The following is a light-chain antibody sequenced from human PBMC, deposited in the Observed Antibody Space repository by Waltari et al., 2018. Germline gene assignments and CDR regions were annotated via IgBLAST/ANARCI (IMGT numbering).Light chain of an antibody. CDR2: DVD. CDR1: SSDIGCYKY. V-gene: IGLV2-11*01. J-gene: IGLJ2*01. CDR3: CSYAGRYTSV. Sequence: QSALTQPRSVSGSPGQSVTLSCTRTSSDIGCYKYFPWYQQHPGQAPKLVIYDVDKRPSGVPDRFSGSKAGNTASLTISGLQTDDDADYYCCSYAGRYTSVFGRGTRVTVL.